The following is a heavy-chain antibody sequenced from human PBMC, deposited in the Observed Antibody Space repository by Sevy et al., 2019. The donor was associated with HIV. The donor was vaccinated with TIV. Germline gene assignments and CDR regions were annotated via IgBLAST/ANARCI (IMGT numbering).Heavy chain of an antibody. D-gene: IGHD2-15*01. Sequence: PGGSLRLSCAASGFTFSTYAMNWVRQAPGKGLEWVSSISGSGRSTYYADSVEGRFTISRHNSKNTLYLQMNSLRADDTAVYYCAKGYCSGGSCPRDYYYYGMDVWGQGTTVTVSS. CDR2: ISGSGRST. J-gene: IGHJ6*02. CDR3: AKGYCSGGSCPRDYYYYGMDV. CDR1: GFTFSTYA. V-gene: IGHV3-23*01.